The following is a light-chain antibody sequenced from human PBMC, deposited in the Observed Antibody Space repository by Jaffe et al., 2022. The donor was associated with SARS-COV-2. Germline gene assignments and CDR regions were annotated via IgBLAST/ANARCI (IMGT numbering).Light chain of an antibody. Sequence: HSALTQPPSASGSPGQSVTISCTGTISDVAAYDYVSWYQQHPGKAPKLMIYEVSKRPSGVPDRFSGSKSGNTASLTVSGLQAEDEADYYCSSYAGSNSYVFGTGTTVTVL. V-gene: IGLV2-8*01. CDR1: ISDVAAYDY. CDR3: SSYAGSNSYV. J-gene: IGLJ1*01. CDR2: EVS.